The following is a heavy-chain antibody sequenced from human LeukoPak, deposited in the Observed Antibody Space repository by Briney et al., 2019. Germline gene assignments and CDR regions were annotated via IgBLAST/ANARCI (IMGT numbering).Heavy chain of an antibody. CDR2: INPSGGST. D-gene: IGHD5-18*01. CDR3: ARVSADTAMTNPLDY. J-gene: IGHJ4*02. Sequence: ASVKVSCKASGYTFTSYYMHWVRQAPGQGLEWMGIINPSGGSTSNAQKFQGRVTMTRDTSTSTVYMELSSLRSEDTAVYYCARVSADTAMTNPLDYWGQGTLVTVSS. CDR1: GYTFTSYY. V-gene: IGHV1-46*01.